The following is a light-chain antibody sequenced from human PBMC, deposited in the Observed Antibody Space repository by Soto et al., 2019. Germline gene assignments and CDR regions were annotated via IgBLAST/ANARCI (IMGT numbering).Light chain of an antibody. CDR1: SSDVGGYNY. CDR3: SSYTISTTLV. J-gene: IGLJ1*01. CDR2: EVS. Sequence: QSVLTQPASVSGSPGQSITISCTGTSSDVGGYNYVSWYQQHPGKAPKLMIYEVSNRPSGVSTRFSGSKSGNTASLTISGLQAEDEADYYCSSYTISTTLVFGTGTQLTV. V-gene: IGLV2-14*01.